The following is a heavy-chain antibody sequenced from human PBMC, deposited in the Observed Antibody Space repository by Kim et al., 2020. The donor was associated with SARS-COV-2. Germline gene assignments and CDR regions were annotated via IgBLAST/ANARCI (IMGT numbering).Heavy chain of an antibody. CDR3: AKGLYYDSSGYYYGPGFDY. D-gene: IGHD3-22*01. V-gene: IGHV3-30*18. J-gene: IGHJ4*02. CDR2: ISYDGSNK. Sequence: GGSLRLSCAASGFTFSSYGMHWVRQAPGKGLEWVAVISYDGSNKYYADSVKGRFTISRDNSKNTLYLQMNSLRAEDTAVYYCAKGLYYDSSGYYYGPGFDYWGQGTLVTVSS. CDR1: GFTFSSYG.